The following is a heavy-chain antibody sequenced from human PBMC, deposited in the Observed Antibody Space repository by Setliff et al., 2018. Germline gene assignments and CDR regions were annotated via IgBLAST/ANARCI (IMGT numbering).Heavy chain of an antibody. CDR3: ARGPTLIDS. J-gene: IGHJ4*02. CDR1: GFTFSDYG. D-gene: IGHD3-16*01. CDR2: IWNDGSNK. Sequence: HPGGSLRLSCVASGFTFSDYGMHWVRQAPGKGLEWVALIWNDGSNKFYGDSVKGRFTISRDNAKNSLYLEMNSLRAEDTAVYYCARGPTLIDSWGQGTLVTVSS. V-gene: IGHV3-33*01.